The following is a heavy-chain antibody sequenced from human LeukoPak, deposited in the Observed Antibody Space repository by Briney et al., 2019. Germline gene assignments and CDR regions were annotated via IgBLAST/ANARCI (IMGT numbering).Heavy chain of an antibody. D-gene: IGHD6-13*01. Sequence: PGGSLRLSCAASGFTFSSYSMNWVRQAPGKGLEWVSSISSSSSYIYYADSVKGRFTISRDNAKNSLYLQMNSLRAEDTAVYYCARDDRGYSSSVRDPFDYWGQGTLVTVSS. CDR1: GFTFSSYS. CDR3: ARDDRGYSSSVRDPFDY. V-gene: IGHV3-21*01. CDR2: ISSSSSYI. J-gene: IGHJ4*02.